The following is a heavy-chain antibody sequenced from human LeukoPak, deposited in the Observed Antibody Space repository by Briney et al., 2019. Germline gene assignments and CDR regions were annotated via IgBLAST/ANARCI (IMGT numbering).Heavy chain of an antibody. V-gene: IGHV3-64*01. D-gene: IGHD2-2*01. CDR1: GFTFSNYN. Sequence: GGSLRLSCAASGFTFSNYNMHWVRQAPGKGLEFVSAISSNGGSTYYASSVKGRFTISRDNSKNTLYLQTGSLRHEDMAVYYCAREGSIAVGGAFDIWGQGTMVTVSS. J-gene: IGHJ3*02. CDR3: AREGSIAVGGAFDI. CDR2: ISSNGGST.